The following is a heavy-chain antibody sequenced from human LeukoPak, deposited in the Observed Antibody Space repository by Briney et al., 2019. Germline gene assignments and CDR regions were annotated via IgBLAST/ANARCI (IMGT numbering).Heavy chain of an antibody. CDR3: ARSFRGYSQGYYYYAMDV. CDR1: GGSISSYF. D-gene: IGHD5-18*01. CDR2: MYHSGST. V-gene: IGHV4-59*01. J-gene: IGHJ6*02. Sequence: PSETLSLTCTVSGGSISSYFWSWIRQSPGKGLEWIGLMYHSGSTNYNPSLKSRAIMSQDTSTNHFALQVNSVPAADSAVYYCARSFRGYSQGYYYYAMDVWGQGTTVTVFS.